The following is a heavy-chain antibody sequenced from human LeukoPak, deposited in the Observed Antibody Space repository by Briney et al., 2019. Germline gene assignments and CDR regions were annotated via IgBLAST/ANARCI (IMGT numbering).Heavy chain of an antibody. CDR2: IDSGGRYI. CDR1: PFTSASYT. D-gene: IGHD3-9*01. Sequence: GRTLSPSPAASPFTSASYTMICVRDAPGKGLEWVSWIDSGGRYIYFAHSVQGRFTITRDNAKKSVYLQLNSLRAEDTAVYFCARQFDYCYYYGMDVWGQGTTVTVSS. J-gene: IGHJ6*02. V-gene: IGHV3-21*01. CDR3: ARQFDYCYYYGMDV.